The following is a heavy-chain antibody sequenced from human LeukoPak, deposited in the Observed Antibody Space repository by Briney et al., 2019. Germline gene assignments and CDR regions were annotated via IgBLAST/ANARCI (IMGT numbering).Heavy chain of an antibody. D-gene: IGHD2-2*01. V-gene: IGHV1-18*04. CDR1: GSTFPSHA. J-gene: IGHJ4*02. Sequence: VASVKVSCKASGSTFPSHAITWLRQAPGQGPEWMGWISTSNGNKNYLQTLQGRITLTIDTSTTTAYMELRSLTSDDTAVYYCATRGVTAARLDYWGQGTLVPVSS. CDR3: ATRGVTAARLDY. CDR2: ISTSNGNK.